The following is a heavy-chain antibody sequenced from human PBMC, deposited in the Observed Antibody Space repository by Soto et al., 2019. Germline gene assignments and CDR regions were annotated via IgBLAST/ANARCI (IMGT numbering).Heavy chain of an antibody. CDR1: AGSVSRYA. CDR2: IIPIFGTA. D-gene: IGHD3-22*01. J-gene: IGHJ5*02. Sequence: ASVKTSFEASAGSVSRYAMVVAGQAPGQGLEWMGGIIPIFGTANYAQKFQGRVTITADESTSTAYMELSSLRSEDTAVYYCARVAVGGDSSGYYLLWFDPWGQGTLVTVSS. V-gene: IGHV1-69*13. CDR3: ARVAVGGDSSGYYLLWFDP.